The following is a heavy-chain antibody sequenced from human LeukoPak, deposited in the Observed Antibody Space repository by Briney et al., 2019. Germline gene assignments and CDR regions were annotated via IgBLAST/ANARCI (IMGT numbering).Heavy chain of an antibody. J-gene: IGHJ4*02. Sequence: GGSLRLSCAASGFTFSSYEMNWVRQAPGKGLEWVSYISSSGSTTYYADSVKGRFTISRDNSKNTLYLQMNSLRAEDTAVYYCAKVDYYGSGSQKYYFDYWGQGTLVTVSS. V-gene: IGHV3-48*03. CDR2: ISSSGSTT. CDR1: GFTFSSYE. CDR3: AKVDYYGSGSQKYYFDY. D-gene: IGHD3-10*01.